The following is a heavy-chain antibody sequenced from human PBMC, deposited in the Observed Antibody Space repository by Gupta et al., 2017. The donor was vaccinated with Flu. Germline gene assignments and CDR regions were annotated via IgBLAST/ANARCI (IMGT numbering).Heavy chain of an antibody. D-gene: IGHD3-9*01. CDR2: IKQDGSEI. CDR3: ARDPAGWDNRGDFYWDYLDY. J-gene: IGHJ4*02. Sequence: WVRQGPGKGLEWVANIKQDGSEIYDVASVKDRCMSSRDNAQNSIYLQRDILRADEKARYYRARDPAGWDNRGDFYWDYLDYWGRGSLVTVSS. V-gene: IGHV3-7*01.